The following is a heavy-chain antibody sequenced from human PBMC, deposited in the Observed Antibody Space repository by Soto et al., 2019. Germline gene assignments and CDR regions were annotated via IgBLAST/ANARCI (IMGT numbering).Heavy chain of an antibody. D-gene: IGHD6-13*01. CDR3: ATKTVAVAGLD. J-gene: IGHJ4*01. CDR1: GGSISSESFH. V-gene: IGHV4-39*07. CDR2: ISHGGNT. Sequence: SETLSLTCSVSGGSISSESFHWSWVRQHPGKGLEWIGEISHGGNTNYNPSLKSRATISLDKSNNQFSLSLSFVTAADTALYYCATKTVAVAGLDWGHGTPVTVSS.